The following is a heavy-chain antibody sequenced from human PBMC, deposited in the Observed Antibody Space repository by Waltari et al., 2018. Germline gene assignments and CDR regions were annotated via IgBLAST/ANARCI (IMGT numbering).Heavy chain of an antibody. V-gene: IGHV4-34*01. Sequence: QVQLQQWGAGLLKPSETLSLTCAVYGGSFSGYYWSWIRQPPGKGLEWIGEINHSGSTNYNPSLKSRVTISVDTSKNQFSLKLSSVTAADTAVYYCARWPRLSIAAAGFDYWGQGTLVTVSS. CDR3: ARWPRLSIAAAGFDY. D-gene: IGHD6-13*01. CDR1: GGSFSGYY. CDR2: INHSGST. J-gene: IGHJ4*02.